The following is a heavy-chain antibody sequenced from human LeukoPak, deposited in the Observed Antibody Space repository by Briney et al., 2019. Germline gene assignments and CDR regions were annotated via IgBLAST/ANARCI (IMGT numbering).Heavy chain of an antibody. CDR3: AKTNYYDTTDDKPYTTHFGY. CDR1: GFTFSSYG. V-gene: IGHV3-23*01. D-gene: IGHD3-22*01. Sequence: GGSLRLSCAASGFTFSSYGMSWVRQAAGKGLEWVSAIGGSGTKTFYAESVKGRFTISRDNSNNILFLQMDSLRAEDTAMYYCAKTNYYDTTDDKPYTTHFGYWGQGALVTVSS. CDR2: IGGSGTKT. J-gene: IGHJ4*02.